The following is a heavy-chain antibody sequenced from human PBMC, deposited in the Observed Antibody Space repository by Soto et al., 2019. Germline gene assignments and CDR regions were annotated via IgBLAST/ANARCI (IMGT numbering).Heavy chain of an antibody. D-gene: IGHD1-26*01. CDR2: INWNSGDI. CDR3: ARVSIAGSAKPYYFEY. V-gene: IGHV3-9*01. Sequence: DVQLVESGGGLIQPGRSLRLSCAASGFTFDDYAMHWVRQPPGRGLEWVSGINWNSGDINYADSVKGRFTISRDNAKNSLDLQMDNLRPEDTALYFCARVSIAGSAKPYYFEYWGQGTLVTVSS. CDR1: GFTFDDYA. J-gene: IGHJ4*02.